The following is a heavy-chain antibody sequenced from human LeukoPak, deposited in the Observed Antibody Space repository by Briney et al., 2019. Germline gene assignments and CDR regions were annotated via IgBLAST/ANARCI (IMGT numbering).Heavy chain of an antibody. CDR3: AELGITMIGGV. CDR2: ISSSGSTI. V-gene: IGHV3-48*03. D-gene: IGHD3-10*02. J-gene: IGHJ6*04. Sequence: GGSLRLSCAASGFTFSSYEMNWVRQAPGTGLEWVSYISSSGSTIYYADSVKGRFTISRDNAKNSLYLQMNSLSAEDTAVYYCAELGITMIGGVWGKGTTVTISS. CDR1: GFTFSSYE.